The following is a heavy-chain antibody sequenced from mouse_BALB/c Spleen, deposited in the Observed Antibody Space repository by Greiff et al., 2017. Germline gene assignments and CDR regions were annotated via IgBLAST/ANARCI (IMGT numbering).Heavy chain of an antibody. D-gene: IGHD2-4*01. CDR2: SRNKANDYTT. V-gene: IGHV7-1*02. CDR1: GFTFSDFY. Sequence: EVKVVESGGGLVQPGGSLRLSCATSGFTFSDFYMEWVRQPPGKRLEWIAASRNKANDYTTEYSASVKGRFIVSRDTSQSILYLQMNALRAEDTAIYYCARDGYDYDVGWFADWGQGTLVTVSA. CDR3: ARDGYDYDVGWFAD. J-gene: IGHJ3*01.